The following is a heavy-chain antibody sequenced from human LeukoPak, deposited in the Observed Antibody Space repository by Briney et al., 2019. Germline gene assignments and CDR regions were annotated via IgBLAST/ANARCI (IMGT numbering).Heavy chain of an antibody. V-gene: IGHV4-39*07. Sequence: PSETLSLTCTVSGDSITRNYYYWGWIRQPPGKGLEWIVSMYHSGSTYYNPSLESRVTMSFDTSKNQFSLRLSSVTAADTAVYYCASTWIQLWFGAFDIWGQGTMVTVSS. D-gene: IGHD5-18*01. CDR2: MYHSGST. J-gene: IGHJ3*02. CDR1: GDSITRNYYY. CDR3: ASTWIQLWFGAFDI.